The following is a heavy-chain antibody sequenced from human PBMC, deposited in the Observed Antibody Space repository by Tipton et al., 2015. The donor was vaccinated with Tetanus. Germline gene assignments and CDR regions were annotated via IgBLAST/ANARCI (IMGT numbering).Heavy chain of an antibody. J-gene: IGHJ6*02. V-gene: IGHV3-21*01. D-gene: IGHD6-13*01. CDR2: INIRSTDI. CDR3: ARDGGLQTSSWYSPDQYYGMDV. Sequence: SLRLSCVASGFTFSSYSMNWVRQAPGMGLQWVSFINIRSTDIHYADSVKGRFTVSRGNAKNSLFLQMNNLRAEDTAVYYCARDGGLQTSSWYSPDQYYGMDVWGQGTTVTVSS. CDR1: GFTFSSYS.